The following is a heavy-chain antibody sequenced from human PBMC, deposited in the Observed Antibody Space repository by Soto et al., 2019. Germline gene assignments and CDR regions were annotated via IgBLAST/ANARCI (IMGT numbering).Heavy chain of an antibody. CDR1: GFSLSTSGMC. V-gene: IGHV2-70*01. Sequence: SGPTLVNPTQTLTLTCTFSGFSLSTSGMCVSWIRQPPGKALEWLALIDWDDDKYYSTSLKTRLTISKDTSKNQVVLTMTNMGPVDTATYYCARISLVKNYYYGMDVWGQGTTVTVSS. D-gene: IGHD2-15*01. CDR3: ARISLVKNYYYGMDV. CDR2: IDWDDDK. J-gene: IGHJ6*02.